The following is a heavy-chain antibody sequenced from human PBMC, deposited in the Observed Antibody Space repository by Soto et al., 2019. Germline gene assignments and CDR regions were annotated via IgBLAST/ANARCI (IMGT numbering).Heavy chain of an antibody. J-gene: IGHJ5*02. V-gene: IGHV4-31*03. Sequence: QVQLQESGPGLVKPSQTLSLTCTVSGDSIRSGTHYWTWIRQHPGKGLEWIGYNANTGSTYYNPSLKSRRNILLDTSKNQFSLRLSSVTAADTSIYDCAREGDRYYDTSGYFVAWFDPWGQGILVTVAS. CDR3: AREGDRYYDTSGYFVAWFDP. CDR1: GDSIRSGTHY. CDR2: NANTGST. D-gene: IGHD3-22*01.